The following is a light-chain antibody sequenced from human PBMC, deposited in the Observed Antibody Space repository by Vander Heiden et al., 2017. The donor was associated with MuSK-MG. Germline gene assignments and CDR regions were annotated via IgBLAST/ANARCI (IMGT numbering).Light chain of an antibody. CDR1: RTISSSF. CDR3: QQYGDSLS. Sequence: EIVLTQSPGTLSLSPGERATLSCRASRTISSSFFAWYQQRRGQAPRLLIYGTYTRATGIADRFSGSGSGTDFTLTISRREPEDFAVYYVQQYGDSLSFGGGTKVEI. J-gene: IGKJ4*01. V-gene: IGKV3-20*01. CDR2: GTY.